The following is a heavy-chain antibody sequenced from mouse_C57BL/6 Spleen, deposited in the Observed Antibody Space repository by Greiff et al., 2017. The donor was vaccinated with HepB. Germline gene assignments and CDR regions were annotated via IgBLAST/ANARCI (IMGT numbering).Heavy chain of an antibody. D-gene: IGHD2-1*01. CDR3: ARQRRNGNYGGIFDY. Sequence: EVQRVESGGGLVQPGGSLKLSCAASGFTFSDYYMYWVRQTPEKRLEWVAYISNGGGSTYYPDTVKGRFTISRDNAKNTLYLQMSRLKSEDTAMYYCARQRRNGNYGGIFDYWGQGTTLTVSS. J-gene: IGHJ2*01. V-gene: IGHV5-12*01. CDR2: ISNGGGST. CDR1: GFTFSDYY.